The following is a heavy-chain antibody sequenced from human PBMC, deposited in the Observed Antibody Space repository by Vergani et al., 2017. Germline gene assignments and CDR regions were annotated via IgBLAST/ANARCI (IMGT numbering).Heavy chain of an antibody. CDR2: IYYSGST. Sequence: QVQLQESGPGLVKPSQTLSLTCTVSGGSISSGGYYWSWIRQHLGKGLEWIGYIYYSGSTYYNPSLKSRVTISVDTSKNQFSLKLSSVTAADTAVYYCARHEWVVPAAIGAKGYYYYMDVWGKGTTVTVSS. CDR3: ARHEWVVPAAIGAKGYYYYMDV. J-gene: IGHJ6*03. V-gene: IGHV4-31*03. CDR1: GGSISSGGYY. D-gene: IGHD2-2*01.